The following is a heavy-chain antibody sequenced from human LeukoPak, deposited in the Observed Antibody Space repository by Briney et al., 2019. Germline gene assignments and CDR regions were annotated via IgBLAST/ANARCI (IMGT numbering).Heavy chain of an antibody. V-gene: IGHV4-59*01. Sequence: KSSETLSLTCTVSGVSISSYYWSWIRQPPGKGLEWIGYIYYSGSTNYNPSLKSRVTISVDTSKNQFSLKLSSVTAADTAVYYCAREAIAVAGAFDIWGQGTMVTVSS. J-gene: IGHJ3*02. CDR1: GVSISSYY. D-gene: IGHD6-19*01. CDR2: IYYSGST. CDR3: AREAIAVAGAFDI.